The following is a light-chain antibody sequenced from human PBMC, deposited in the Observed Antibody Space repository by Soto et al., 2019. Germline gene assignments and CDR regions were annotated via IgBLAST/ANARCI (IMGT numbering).Light chain of an antibody. CDR2: GAA. Sequence: VGMPQSPAPLSVSPGERATLSCRAGESISNNLAWYQQKPGQAPRLLIYGAATRAAGIPARFSGRGSGTEFTLTISSLQSEDFGVYYFQQYNNWPGTVGQGTKVDIK. J-gene: IGKJ1*01. CDR3: QQYNNWPGT. V-gene: IGKV3-15*01. CDR1: ESISNN.